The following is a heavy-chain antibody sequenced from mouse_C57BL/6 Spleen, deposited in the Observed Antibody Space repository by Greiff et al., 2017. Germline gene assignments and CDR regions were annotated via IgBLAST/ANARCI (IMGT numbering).Heavy chain of an antibody. CDR3: TREGGTWAMDY. Sequence: QVQLQQSGAELVRPGASVTLSCKASGYTFTDYEMHWVKQTPVHGLEWIGAIDPETGGTAYNQKFKGKAILTADKSSSTAYMELRSLTSEDSAVYYCTREGGTWAMDYWGQGTSVTVSS. D-gene: IGHD2-14*01. CDR1: GYTFTDYE. J-gene: IGHJ4*01. CDR2: IDPETGGT. V-gene: IGHV1-15*01.